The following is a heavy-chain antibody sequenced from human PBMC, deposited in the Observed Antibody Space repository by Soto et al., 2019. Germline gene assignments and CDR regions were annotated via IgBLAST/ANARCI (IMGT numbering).Heavy chain of an antibody. CDR3: AKDFLELPKYYYGMDV. D-gene: IGHD1-7*01. CDR2: INPNSGGT. CDR1: GYTFTGYY. V-gene: IGHV1-2*04. Sequence: GASVKVSCKASGYTFTGYYMHWVRQAPGQGLEWMGWINPNSGGTNYAQKFQGWVTMTKNTLYLQMNSLRAEDTALYYCAKDFLELPKYYYGMDVWGQGTTVTVSS. J-gene: IGHJ6*02.